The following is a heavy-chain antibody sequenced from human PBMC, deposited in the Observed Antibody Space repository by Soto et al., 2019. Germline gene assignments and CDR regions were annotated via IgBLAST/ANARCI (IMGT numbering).Heavy chain of an antibody. Sequence: QVQLVQSGAEVKKPGASVKVSCKASGYTFTSYGISWVRQAPGQGLEWMGWISADNGNTNYAQKRQGRVTMTTDTSTSTAYMELRSLRSDDTAVYYCAREGRYCSGGSCYAIGFDYWGQGTLVTVSS. J-gene: IGHJ4*02. CDR2: ISADNGNT. CDR3: AREGRYCSGGSCYAIGFDY. D-gene: IGHD2-15*01. CDR1: GYTFTSYG. V-gene: IGHV1-18*01.